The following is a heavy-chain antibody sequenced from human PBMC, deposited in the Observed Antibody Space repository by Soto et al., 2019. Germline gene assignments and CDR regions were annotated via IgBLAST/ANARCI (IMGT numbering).Heavy chain of an antibody. D-gene: IGHD1-26*01. CDR3: AKEATNINNFDY. CDR2: ISSAGGTI. Sequence: EVQLVESGGGLVQPGGSLRLSCAASGFTFTNFEMNWVRQAPGKGLEWVSYISSAGGTIYYADSVKGRFTISRDNAKNSLYLQMNSLRAEDTAVYYCAKEATNINNFDYWGQGTLVTVSS. V-gene: IGHV3-48*03. J-gene: IGHJ4*02. CDR1: GFTFTNFE.